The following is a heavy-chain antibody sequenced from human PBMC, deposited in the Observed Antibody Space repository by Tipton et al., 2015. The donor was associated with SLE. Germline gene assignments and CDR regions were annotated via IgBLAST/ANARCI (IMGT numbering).Heavy chain of an antibody. CDR3: ARRGGYSSSSWYFDL. D-gene: IGHD6-6*01. CDR2: IYNTGSA. Sequence: TLSLTCTVSGGSISSYYWNWIRQPPGKGLEWIGSIYNTGSADSNPSLKSRVTMSLDTSKNRFSLNLSSVTTADAAVYYCARRGGYSSSSWYFDLWGRGTLVSVSS. J-gene: IGHJ2*01. V-gene: IGHV4-59*01. CDR1: GGSISSYY.